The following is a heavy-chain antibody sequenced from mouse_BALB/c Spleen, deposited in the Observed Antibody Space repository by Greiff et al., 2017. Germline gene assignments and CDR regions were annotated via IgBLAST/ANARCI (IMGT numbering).Heavy chain of an antibody. V-gene: IGHV3-2*02. CDR1: GYSITSDYA. Sequence: EVKLVESGPGLVKPSQSLSLTCTVTGYSITSDYAWNWIRQFPGNKLEWMGYISYSGSTSYNPSLKSRISITRDTSKNPFFLQLNSVTTEDTATYYCARGGGYYAMDYWGQGTSVTVSS. D-gene: IGHD1-1*02. CDR2: ISYSGST. J-gene: IGHJ4*01. CDR3: ARGGGYYAMDY.